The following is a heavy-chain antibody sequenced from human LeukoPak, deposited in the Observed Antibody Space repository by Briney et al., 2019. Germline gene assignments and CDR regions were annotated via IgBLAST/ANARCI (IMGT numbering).Heavy chain of an antibody. D-gene: IGHD2-2*02. Sequence: PGGSLRLSCAASGFTFSSYAMSWVRQAPGKGLEWVTAISGSGGSTYYADSVKGRFTISRDNSKNTLYLQMNSLRAEDTAVYYCPKDKYQLLYVNWFDPWGQGTLVTVSS. CDR1: GFTFSSYA. V-gene: IGHV3-23*01. CDR2: ISGSGGST. CDR3: PKDKYQLLYVNWFDP. J-gene: IGHJ5*02.